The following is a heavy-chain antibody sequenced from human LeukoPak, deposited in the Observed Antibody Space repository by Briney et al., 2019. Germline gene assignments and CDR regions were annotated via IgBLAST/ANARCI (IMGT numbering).Heavy chain of an antibody. CDR1: VFTFCSYW. CDR2: ISTDGSST. V-gene: IGHV3-74*01. D-gene: IGHD1-1*01. Sequence: GGSLRLSCAASVFTFCSYWMHWVREAPGKGLVWVSRISTDGSSTNYADSVKGRFTISRDNAKNALYLQMNSLRAEDTAVYYCATTPKLENDYWGQGTLVTVSS. J-gene: IGHJ4*02. CDR3: ATTPKLENDY.